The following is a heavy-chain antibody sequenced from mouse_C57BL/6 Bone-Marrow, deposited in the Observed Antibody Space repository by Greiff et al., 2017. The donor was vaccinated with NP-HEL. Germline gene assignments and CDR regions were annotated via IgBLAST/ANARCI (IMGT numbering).Heavy chain of an antibody. V-gene: IGHV1-36*01. CDR2: VYPYNGGT. CDR1: GFTFTDYY. D-gene: IGHD1-1*01. J-gene: IGHJ2*03. CDR3: AREGYYGSTPYYFDN. Sequence: EVQLQESGPVLVKPGPSVKISCKASGFTFTDYYMHWVKQSHGKSLEWIGLVYPYNGGTSYNQKFKGKATLAVDTSSSTAYMELNSLTAEDSAVYYCAREGYYGSTPYYFDNWGQGTGLTVSS.